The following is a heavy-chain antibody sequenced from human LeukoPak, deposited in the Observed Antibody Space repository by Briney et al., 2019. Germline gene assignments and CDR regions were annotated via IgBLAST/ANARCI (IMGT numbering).Heavy chain of an antibody. D-gene: IGHD6-13*01. Sequence: GGSLRLSCAASGFTFSSYAMSWVRQAPRKGLEWVSAISGIGGSTYYADSVKGRFTISRDNSKNTLSLQMNSLRAEDTAVYYCAKRQGIAAAGTGKYFDYWGQGTLVTVSS. V-gene: IGHV3-23*01. CDR3: AKRQGIAAAGTGKYFDY. CDR1: GFTFSSYA. J-gene: IGHJ4*02. CDR2: ISGIGGST.